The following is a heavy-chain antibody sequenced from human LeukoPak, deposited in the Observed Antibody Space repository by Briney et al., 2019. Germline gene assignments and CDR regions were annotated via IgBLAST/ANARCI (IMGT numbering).Heavy chain of an antibody. Sequence: AWETLSLTCAVSGYFISSGYYWGWIRQPPGKGLEWIGSIHHSGSTYYNPSLKSRVTISVDTSKNQFSLKLSSVTAADTAVYYCARVLIPDTYYYDSSGYNVFDYWGQGTPVTVSS. CDR3: ARVLIPDTYYYDSSGYNVFDY. V-gene: IGHV4-38-2*01. J-gene: IGHJ4*02. CDR2: IHHSGST. CDR1: GYFISSGYY. D-gene: IGHD3-22*01.